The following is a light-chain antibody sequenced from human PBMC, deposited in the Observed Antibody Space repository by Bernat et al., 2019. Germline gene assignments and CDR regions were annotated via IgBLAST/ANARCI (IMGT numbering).Light chain of an antibody. CDR3: AAWDDSLTGRV. Sequence: QSVVTQPPSASGTPGQWVTISCSGSSSNIGSNYVYWYQQVPGTAPKLLIYSNNQRPSGVPDRFSGSKSGTSASLAISGLRSEDEADYYCAAWDDSLTGRVFGGGTKLTVL. CDR1: SSNIGSNY. V-gene: IGLV1-47*02. CDR2: SNN. J-gene: IGLJ3*02.